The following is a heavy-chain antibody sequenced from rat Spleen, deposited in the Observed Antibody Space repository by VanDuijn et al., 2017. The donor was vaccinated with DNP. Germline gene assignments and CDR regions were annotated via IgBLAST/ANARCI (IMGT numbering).Heavy chain of an antibody. D-gene: IGHD1-4*01. CDR2: ISTSGSRA. Sequence: EVQLVESGGGLVQPGRSLKLSCAVSGFTSSDYHMAWVRQAPKKGLEWVATISTSGSRAYYPDSVKGRFTISRDDAKSSLYLQMNSLKSEDTATYYCARSRLPGYYPFACWGQGTLVTVSS. V-gene: IGHV5-7*01. CDR1: GFTSSDYH. CDR3: ARSRLPGYYPFAC. J-gene: IGHJ3*01.